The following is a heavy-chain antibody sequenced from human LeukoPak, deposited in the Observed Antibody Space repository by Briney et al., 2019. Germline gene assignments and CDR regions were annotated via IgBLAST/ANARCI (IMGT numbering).Heavy chain of an antibody. CDR2: IHHSGST. J-gene: IGHJ4*02. Sequence: SETLSLTCAVYGESLNSYYWSWIRQPPGKGLEWIGEIHHSGSTNYKPSLKSRVTISGDTSKNQFSLRLSSVTAADTAVYYCARGSLPGYYFDFWGQGTLVTVSS. D-gene: IGHD1-14*01. V-gene: IGHV4-34*01. CDR1: GESLNSYY. CDR3: ARGSLPGYYFDF.